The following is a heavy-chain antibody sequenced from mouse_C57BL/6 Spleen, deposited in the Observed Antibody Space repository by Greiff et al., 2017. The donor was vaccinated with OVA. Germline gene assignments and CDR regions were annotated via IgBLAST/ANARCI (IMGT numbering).Heavy chain of an antibody. D-gene: IGHD1-1*01. CDR1: GYTFTSYW. CDR3: AHYYGSSYFDY. Sequence: QVQLQQPGAELVKPGASVKLSCKASGYTFTSYWMQWVKQRPGQGLEWIGEIDPSDSYTNYNQKFKGKATLTVDTSSSTAYMPLSSLTSEDSAVYYCAHYYGSSYFDYWGQGTTLTVSS. CDR2: IDPSDSYT. V-gene: IGHV1-50*01. J-gene: IGHJ2*01.